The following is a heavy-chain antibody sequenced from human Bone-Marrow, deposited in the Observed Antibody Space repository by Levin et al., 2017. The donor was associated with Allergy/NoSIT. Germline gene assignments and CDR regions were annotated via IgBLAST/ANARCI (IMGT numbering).Heavy chain of an antibody. CDR1: GGSFRGYF. CDR2: IVHTGDI. CDR3: ARGLIASWHFYS. Sequence: SQTLSLTCAVSGGSFRGYFWSWIRQSPEKGLEWVGEIVHTGDINYNPSLRGRAIVSTDTSKNHFLLSLTSVTAADTGIYYCARGLIASWHFYSWGQGIQVIVSS. J-gene: IGHJ4*02. V-gene: IGHV4-34*12. D-gene: IGHD2-2*01.